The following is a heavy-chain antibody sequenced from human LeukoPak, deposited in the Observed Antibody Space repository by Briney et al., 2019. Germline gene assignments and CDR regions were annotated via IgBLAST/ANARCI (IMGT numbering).Heavy chain of an antibody. CDR3: ARLRKHSSGWYHQYYFDY. CDR1: GGSISSSSYY. V-gene: IGHV4-39*01. D-gene: IGHD6-19*01. CDR2: IYYSGST. J-gene: IGHJ4*02. Sequence: PSETLSLTCTVSGGSISSSSYYWGWIRQPPGKGLEWIGSIYYSGSTYYNPSLKSRVTISVDTSKNQFSLKLSSVTAADTAVYYCARLRKHSSGWYHQYYFDYWGQGTLVTVSS.